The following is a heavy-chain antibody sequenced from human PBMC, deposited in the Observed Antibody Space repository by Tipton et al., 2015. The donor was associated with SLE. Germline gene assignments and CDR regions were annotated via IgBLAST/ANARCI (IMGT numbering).Heavy chain of an antibody. V-gene: IGHV3-48*01. CDR3: ARNMRLYGYFPPHHDMDV. CDR1: GFTFPTYT. D-gene: IGHD5-18*01. CDR2: ISVSSDSI. J-gene: IGHJ6*02. Sequence: SLRLSCSASGFTFPTYTMHLVRQAPGKGLEWVSHISVSSDSIYYADSVKGRFTISRDDAKNSLYLQMNSLRAEDTAVYYCARNMRLYGYFPPHHDMDVWGQGTTVTVSS.